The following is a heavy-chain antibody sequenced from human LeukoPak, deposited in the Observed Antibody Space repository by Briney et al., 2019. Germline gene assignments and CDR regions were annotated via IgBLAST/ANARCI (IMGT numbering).Heavy chain of an antibody. V-gene: IGHV1-69*04. J-gene: IGHJ4*02. CDR3: ARGLRGSSGWVFDY. CDR2: IIPILGIA. Sequence: SVKVSCKASGGTFSSYAISWVRQAPGQGLEWMGRIIPILGIANYAQKFQGRVTITADKSTSTAYMELSSLRSEDTAVYYCARGLRGSSGWVFDYWGQGTLVTVSS. D-gene: IGHD6-19*01. CDR1: GGTFSSYA.